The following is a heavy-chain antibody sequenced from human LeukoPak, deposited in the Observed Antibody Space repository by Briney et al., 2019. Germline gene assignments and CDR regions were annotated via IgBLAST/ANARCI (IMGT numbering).Heavy chain of an antibody. CDR3: ATSAGTTGRF. Sequence: GSPRLSCAASGFSFSSYWMHWVHQAPGKGPVWVSHITTDGSRRTYADSVKGRFTISRDNAKNTLYLQMSSLRAEDTAVYFCATSAGTTGRFWGQGTMVTVSS. J-gene: IGHJ3*01. CDR1: GFSFSSYW. V-gene: IGHV3-74*01. CDR2: ITTDGSRR. D-gene: IGHD1-1*01.